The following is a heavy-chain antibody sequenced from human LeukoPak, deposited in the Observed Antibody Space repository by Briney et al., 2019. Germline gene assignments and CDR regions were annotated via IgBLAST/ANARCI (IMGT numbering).Heavy chain of an antibody. D-gene: IGHD4-17*01. CDR2: VYYSGST. CDR3: ASAFYGDYYFDY. V-gene: IGHV4-39*01. Sequence: SETLCLTCTVSGFSISSSSYYWGWIRQPPGKELEWVGSVYYSGSTYYNPSLKSRVTISVDTSKNQFSLKLSSVTAADTAVYYCASAFYGDYYFDYWGQGTLVTVSS. J-gene: IGHJ4*02. CDR1: GFSISSSSYY.